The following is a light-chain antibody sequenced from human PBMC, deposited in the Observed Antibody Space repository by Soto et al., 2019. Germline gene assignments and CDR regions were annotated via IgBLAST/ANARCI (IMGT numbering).Light chain of an antibody. CDR2: DVS. CDR3: NSYTNSSTSV. CDR1: SSDVGGYNY. Sequence: QSVLTQPASVSGSPGQSITISCTGTSSDVGGYNYVSWYQQHPGKAPKLMIYDVSNRPSGVSNRFSGSKSGNTASLTISGLQADDEDDYYCNSYTNSSTSVFATGTKVTV. V-gene: IGLV2-14*01. J-gene: IGLJ1*01.